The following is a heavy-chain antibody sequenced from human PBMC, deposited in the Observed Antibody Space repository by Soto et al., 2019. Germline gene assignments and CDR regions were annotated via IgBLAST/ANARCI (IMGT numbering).Heavy chain of an antibody. CDR2: ISYDGSNE. V-gene: IGHV3-30*03. CDR3: AREAV. J-gene: IGHJ6*02. CDR1: GFIFSSYG. Sequence: QEQLVQSGGGVVQPGRSLRLSCAASGFIFSSYGMHWVRQAPGKGLEWVAVISYDGSNEYYADSVQGRFTISRDNSKQTLYLQMNSLRAEDTAVYYCAREAVWGQGTTVTVSS.